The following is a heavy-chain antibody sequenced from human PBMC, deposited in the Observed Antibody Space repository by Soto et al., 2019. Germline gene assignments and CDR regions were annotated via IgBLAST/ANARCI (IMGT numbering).Heavy chain of an antibody. D-gene: IGHD3-3*02. CDR2: MNPNSGNA. Sequence: QVQLVQSGAEVKKPGASVKVSCKASGYTFTNFDINWVRQATGQGLEWMGWMNPNSGNAGYAQKFQGRVTMTRNTSISTAYMELSSLRSEDTAVYYCASRPPGFSTNPPLFGYWGQGTLVTVSS. CDR1: GYTFTNFD. CDR3: ASRPPGFSTNPPLFGY. J-gene: IGHJ4*02. V-gene: IGHV1-8*01.